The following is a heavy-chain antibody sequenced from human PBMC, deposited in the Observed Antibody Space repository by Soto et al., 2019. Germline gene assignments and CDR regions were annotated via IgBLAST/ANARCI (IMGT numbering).Heavy chain of an antibody. CDR1: GFTFSSYG. Sequence: GSLRLSCAASGFTFSSYGMHWVRQAPGKGLEWVAVIWYDGSNKYYADSVKGRFTISRDNSKNTLYLQMNSLRAEDTAVYYCARGIYQTYYDFWSGPAHYYYGMDVWGQGTTVTVSS. CDR3: ARGIYQTYYDFWSGPAHYYYGMDV. V-gene: IGHV3-33*01. J-gene: IGHJ6*02. D-gene: IGHD3-3*01. CDR2: IWYDGSNK.